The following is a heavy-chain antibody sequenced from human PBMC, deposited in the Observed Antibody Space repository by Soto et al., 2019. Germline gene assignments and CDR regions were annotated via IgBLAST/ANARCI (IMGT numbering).Heavy chain of an antibody. D-gene: IGHD1-1*01. J-gene: IGHJ5*02. CDR2: IIPIFGTA. Sequence: QVQLVQSGAEVKQPGSSVKVSCKASGGTFSSYAISWVRRAPGQGLEWMGGIIPIFGTANYAQKFQGRVTITADESTSTAYMELSSLRSEDTAVYYCARGRVVKLDRSDNWFDPWGQGTMVTVSS. CDR3: ARGRVVKLDRSDNWFDP. V-gene: IGHV1-69*01. CDR1: GGTFSSYA.